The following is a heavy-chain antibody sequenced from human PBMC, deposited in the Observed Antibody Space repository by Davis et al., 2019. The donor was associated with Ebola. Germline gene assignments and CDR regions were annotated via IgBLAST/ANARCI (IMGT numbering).Heavy chain of an antibody. CDR2: IYYSGRA. J-gene: IGHJ4*02. D-gene: IGHD2-21*01. CDR3: ARIFGDLVERVDS. CDR1: GGYISSTRSY. Sequence: PSETLSLTCTASGGYISSTRSYWGWIRQPPGKGLEWIGSIYYSGRASYNASLKSRVTISADQTKNQFYLKLSSATAADTAVYYCARIFGDLVERVDSWGQGTLVTVSS. V-gene: IGHV4-39*01.